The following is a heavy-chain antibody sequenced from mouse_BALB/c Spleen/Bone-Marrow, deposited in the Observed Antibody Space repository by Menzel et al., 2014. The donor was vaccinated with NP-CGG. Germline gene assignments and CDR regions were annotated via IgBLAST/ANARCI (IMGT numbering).Heavy chain of an antibody. CDR1: GYIFTSYT. V-gene: IGHV1-4*02. D-gene: IGHD1-1*01. CDR3: AREGTYYAYFDY. CDR2: INPSVGYT. Sequence: VHLVESAAELARPGASVKLSCKASGYIFTSYTIQWIKQRPGQGLEWIGYINPSVGYTEYNQKFKDKTTLTADTSSSTTYMQLGSLTSEDSAVYYCAREGTYYAYFDYWGQGTTLTVSS. J-gene: IGHJ2*01.